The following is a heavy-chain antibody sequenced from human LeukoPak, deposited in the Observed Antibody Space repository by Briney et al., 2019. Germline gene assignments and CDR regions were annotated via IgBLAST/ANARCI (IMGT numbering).Heavy chain of an antibody. V-gene: IGHV1-69*13. J-gene: IGHJ4*02. CDR2: IIPIFGAA. CDR3: VSESVWTMVRGVIAPPQYYFDY. CDR1: GGTFSSYA. Sequence: ASVKVSCKASGGTFSSYAFNWVRQAPGQGLEWMGGIIPIFGAAKYAQRFQGSVTITADESTSTAYMELSSLRSEDMVVYSCVSESVWTMVRGVIAPPQYYFDYWGQGTLVTVSS. D-gene: IGHD3-10*01.